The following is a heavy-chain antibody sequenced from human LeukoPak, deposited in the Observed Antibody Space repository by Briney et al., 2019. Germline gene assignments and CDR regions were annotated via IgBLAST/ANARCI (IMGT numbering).Heavy chain of an antibody. CDR1: GGSISSSSYY. V-gene: IGHV4-61*05. D-gene: IGHD3-10*01. Sequence: SETLSLTCTVSGGSISSSSYYWSWIRQPPGKGLEWIGYIYYSGSTNYNPSLKSRVTISVDTSKNQFSLKLSSVTAADTAVYYYARQKAMVRGVIGEWFDPWGQGTLVTVSS. CDR3: ARQKAMVRGVIGEWFDP. J-gene: IGHJ5*02. CDR2: IYYSGST.